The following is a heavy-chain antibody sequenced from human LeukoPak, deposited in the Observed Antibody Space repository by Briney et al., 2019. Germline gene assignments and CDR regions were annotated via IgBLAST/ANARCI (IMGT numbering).Heavy chain of an antibody. V-gene: IGHV3-23*01. CDR2: ISGSGGST. Sequence: GGSLRLSRAASGFTFSSYAMSWVRQAPGKGLEWVSAISGSGGSTYYADSVKGRFTISRDNSKNTLYLQMNSLRAEDTAVYYCAKASGYGYNFDYWGQGTLVTVSS. J-gene: IGHJ4*02. CDR1: GFTFSSYA. D-gene: IGHD5-12*01. CDR3: AKASGYGYNFDY.